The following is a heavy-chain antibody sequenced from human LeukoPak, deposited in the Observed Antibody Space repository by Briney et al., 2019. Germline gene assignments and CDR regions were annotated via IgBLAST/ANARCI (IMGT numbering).Heavy chain of an antibody. Sequence: PGGSLRLSCSASGFIFSDYAMHWVRQAPGGGLEYVSAITGSGAGTYYADSVRGRFTISRDNSKNTLYHQMSSLRAEDTAVYYCVRTSTSYYYEYWGRGTLVTVSS. CDR2: ITGSGAGT. V-gene: IGHV3-64D*06. CDR3: VRTSTSYYYEY. CDR1: GFIFSDYA. D-gene: IGHD2/OR15-2a*01. J-gene: IGHJ4*02.